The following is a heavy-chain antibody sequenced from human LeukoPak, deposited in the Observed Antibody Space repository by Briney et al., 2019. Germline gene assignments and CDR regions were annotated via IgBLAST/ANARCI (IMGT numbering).Heavy chain of an antibody. D-gene: IGHD2-2*02. CDR2: ISAYNGNT. J-gene: IGHJ5*02. Sequence: ASVKVSCKASGYTFTSYGISWVRQAPGQGLEWMGWISAYNGNTNYAQKLQGRVTMTTDTSTSTAYMELRSLRSDDTAVYYCAIGEAVVPAAIRRINWFDPWGQGTLVTVSS. CDR1: GYTFTSYG. CDR3: AIGEAVVPAAIRRINWFDP. V-gene: IGHV1-18*01.